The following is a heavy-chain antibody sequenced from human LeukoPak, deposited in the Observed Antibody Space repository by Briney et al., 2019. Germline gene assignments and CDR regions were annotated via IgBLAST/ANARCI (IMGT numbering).Heavy chain of an antibody. CDR3: ARGPSITMIVVVMDAFDI. CDR1: GGSISSGDYY. CDR2: IYYSGST. Sequence: SETLSLTCTVSGGSISSGDYYWSWIRQPPGKGLEWIGYIYYSGSTYYNPSLKSRVTISVDTSKNQFSLKLSSVTAADTAVYYRARGPSITMIVVVMDAFDIWGQGTMVTVSS. J-gene: IGHJ3*02. V-gene: IGHV4-30-4*01. D-gene: IGHD3-22*01.